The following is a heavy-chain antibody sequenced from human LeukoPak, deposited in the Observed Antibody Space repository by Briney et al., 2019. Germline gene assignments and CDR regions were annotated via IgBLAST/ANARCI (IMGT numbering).Heavy chain of an antibody. CDR2: INHSGST. CDR3: VTYYFDSSGPKKNY. D-gene: IGHD3-22*01. V-gene: IGHV4-34*01. CDR1: GGSSSGYY. Sequence: SETLSLTCAVYGGSSSGYYWSWIRQPPGKGLEWIGEINHSGSTNYNPSLKSRVTISVDTSKKQFSLKLSSVTAADTAVYYCVTYYFDSSGPKKNYWGQGTLVTVSS. J-gene: IGHJ4*02.